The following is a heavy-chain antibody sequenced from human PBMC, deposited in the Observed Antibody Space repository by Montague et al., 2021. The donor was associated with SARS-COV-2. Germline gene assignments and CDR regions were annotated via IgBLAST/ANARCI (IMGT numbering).Heavy chain of an antibody. V-gene: IGHV4-39*01. CDR3: ATQEDPSGWIPGPFDF. Sequence: SETLSLTCTVSGGSISRSSYYWAWIRQPPGKGLEWIGSIYYRGSTYYNPSLKSRVFIPVDTSKNQLSLTLTSVTAADTAVYYCATQEDPSGWIPGPFDFWGQGTLLSVSS. J-gene: IGHJ4*02. D-gene: IGHD6-19*01. CDR2: IYYRGST. CDR1: GGSISRSSYY.